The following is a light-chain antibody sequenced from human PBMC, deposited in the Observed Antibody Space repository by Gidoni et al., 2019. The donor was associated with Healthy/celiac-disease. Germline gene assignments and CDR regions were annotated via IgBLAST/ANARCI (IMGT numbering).Light chain of an antibody. Sequence: EIVLTQSPATLSLSPGERATLSCRASRSVSSSLAWYQQKPGQAPRLLIYEASNRATGIPARFSGSGSGTDFTLTISSLEPEDFAVYYCQQRSNWPPITFGQGTRLEIK. CDR3: QQRSNWPPIT. V-gene: IGKV3-11*01. J-gene: IGKJ5*01. CDR1: RSVSSS. CDR2: EAS.